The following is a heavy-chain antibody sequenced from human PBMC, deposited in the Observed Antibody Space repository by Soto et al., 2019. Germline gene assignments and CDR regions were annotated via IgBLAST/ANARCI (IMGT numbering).Heavy chain of an antibody. CDR2: MSYDGSNK. J-gene: IGHJ4*02. D-gene: IGHD3-16*01. V-gene: IGHV3-30-3*01. Sequence: QVQLVESWGGVVQPGRSLRLYCAASGFTFSSYAMHWVRRAPGKGLEWMAVMSYDGSNKYYADSVKGRFTLSRDNSKNTLYLQMNSLRPEDTALYYCARDGGAYWGQGTLVIVSS. CDR3: ARDGGAY. CDR1: GFTFSSYA.